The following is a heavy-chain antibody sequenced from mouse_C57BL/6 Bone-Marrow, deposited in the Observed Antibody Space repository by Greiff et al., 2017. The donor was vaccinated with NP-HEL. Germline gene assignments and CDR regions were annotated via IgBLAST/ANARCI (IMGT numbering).Heavy chain of an antibody. CDR3: ARSYDGGAMDY. V-gene: IGHV1-80*01. J-gene: IGHJ4*01. CDR2: IYPGDGDT. Sequence: VQLQQSGAELVKPGASVKISCKASGYAFSSYWMNWVKQRPGKGLEWIGQIYPGDGDTNYNGKFKGKATLTADKSSSTAYMQLSSLTSEDSAVYFCARSYDGGAMDYWGQGTSVTVSS. D-gene: IGHD2-3*01. CDR1: GYAFSSYW.